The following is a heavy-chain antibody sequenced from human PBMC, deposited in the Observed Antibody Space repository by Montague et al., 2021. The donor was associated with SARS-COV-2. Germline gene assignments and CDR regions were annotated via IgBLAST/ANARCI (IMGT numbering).Heavy chain of an antibody. Sequence: SETLSLTCTVSGGSVGSSHYYWAWIRQPPGKGLEWIGTIYYSGSTYYNPSPRSRVTMDVDTSTNPFSLKLHSVTAADTAVYFCARGLYNWNYEHWFDTWGQGTLVTVSS. CDR2: IYYSGST. V-gene: IGHV4-39*01. D-gene: IGHD1-7*01. CDR3: ARGLYNWNYEHWFDT. CDR1: GGSVGSSHYY. J-gene: IGHJ5*02.